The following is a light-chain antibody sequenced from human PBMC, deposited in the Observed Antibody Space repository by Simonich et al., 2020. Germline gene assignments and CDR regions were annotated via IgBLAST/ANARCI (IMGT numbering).Light chain of an antibody. CDR3: QQYYSTPRT. Sequence: DIVMTQSPDSLAVSLGERATINCKSSQSVLYSSNNKNYLAWYQQKPGHTPKLLIYWASTRESGVPDRVSGSGSGTDFTLTISSLQAEDVAVYYCQQYYSTPRTFGQGTKVEIK. CDR1: QSVLYSSNNKNY. CDR2: WAS. J-gene: IGKJ1*01. V-gene: IGKV4-1*01.